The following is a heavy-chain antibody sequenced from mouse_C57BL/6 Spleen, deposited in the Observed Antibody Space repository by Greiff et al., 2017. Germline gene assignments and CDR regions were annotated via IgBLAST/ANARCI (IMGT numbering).Heavy chain of an antibody. CDR3: ARGVYYYGSSFYWYFDV. V-gene: IGHV5-17*01. J-gene: IGHJ1*03. CDR2: ISSGSSTI. Sequence: EVMLVESGGGLVKPGGSLKLSCAASGFTFSDYGMHWVRQAPEKGLEWVAYISSGSSTIYYADKVKGRFTISRDNAKNTLFLQMTSLRSEDTAMYYCARGVYYYGSSFYWYFDVWGTGTTVTVSS. D-gene: IGHD1-1*01. CDR1: GFTFSDYG.